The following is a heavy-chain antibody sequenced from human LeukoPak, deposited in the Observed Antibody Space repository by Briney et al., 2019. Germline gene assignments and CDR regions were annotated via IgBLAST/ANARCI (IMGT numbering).Heavy chain of an antibody. CDR1: GFSFSTYS. CDR3: SKDVVPDSGWDLDY. D-gene: IGHD6-19*01. V-gene: IGHV3-23*05. J-gene: IGHJ4*02. CDR2: IYNSGSKS. Sequence: GGSLRLSCTASGFSFSTYSMTWVRQGPGKGLEWVSSIYNSGSKSFYADSVKGRFTISRDNSKNTLYLQMNSLTAEDTAIYYCSKDVVPDSGWDLDYWGQGTLVTVSS.